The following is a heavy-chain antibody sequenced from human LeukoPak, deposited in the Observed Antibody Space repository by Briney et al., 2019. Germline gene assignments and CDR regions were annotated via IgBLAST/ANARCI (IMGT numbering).Heavy chain of an antibody. CDR1: GFTFSSYA. D-gene: IGHD2-2*01. CDR3: AKAGEDIVVVPAGYFDY. V-gene: IGHV3-30*04. J-gene: IGHJ4*02. Sequence: GGSLRLSCAASGFTFSSYAMHWVRQAPGKGLEWVAVISYDGSNKYYADSVKGRFTISRDNSKNTLYLQMNSLRAEDTADYYCAKAGEDIVVVPAGYFDYWGQGTLVIVTS. CDR2: ISYDGSNK.